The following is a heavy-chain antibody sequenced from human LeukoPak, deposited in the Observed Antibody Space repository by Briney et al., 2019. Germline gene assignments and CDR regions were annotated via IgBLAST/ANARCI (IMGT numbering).Heavy chain of an antibody. Sequence: GESLNISSTGPRYSFSNYCVAWVRQMPVKGLEWMGIIYPGDSDTRYSPSFEGQVTMSADKSISTAYLQWSSLKASDTAIYYCARLRLSSSGWYQFFYYWGQGTLVTVSS. D-gene: IGHD6-19*01. CDR1: RYSFSNYC. CDR2: IYPGDSDT. CDR3: ARLRLSSSGWYQFFYY. J-gene: IGHJ4*02. V-gene: IGHV5-51*01.